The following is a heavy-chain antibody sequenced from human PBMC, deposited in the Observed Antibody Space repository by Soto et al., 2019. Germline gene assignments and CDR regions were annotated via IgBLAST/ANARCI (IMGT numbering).Heavy chain of an antibody. CDR1: GFTFSSYA. V-gene: IGHV3-30-3*01. CDR2: ISYDGSNK. Sequence: QVQLVESGGGVVQPGRSLRLSCAASGFTFSSYAMHWVRQAPGKGLEWVAVISYDGSNKYYADSVKGRFTISRDNSKNTLYLQMNSLRAEDTAVNYCARDGHDILTGFPHGGWFDPWGQGTLVTVSS. J-gene: IGHJ5*02. CDR3: ARDGHDILTGFPHGGWFDP. D-gene: IGHD3-9*01.